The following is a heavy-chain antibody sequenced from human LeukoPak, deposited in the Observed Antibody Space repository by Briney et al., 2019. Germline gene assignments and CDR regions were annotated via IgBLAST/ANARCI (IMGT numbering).Heavy chain of an antibody. D-gene: IGHD3-10*02. Sequence: GGSLRLSCEASGFTFSVYGMTCVRQAPGKGLEWVSSIGSDNKTHYSESVKGRFAISRDNSKRMVFLQMNSLRAEDTARYYCARDLHYYVATDVWGQGTTVTVSS. V-gene: IGHV3-23*01. CDR2: IGSDNKT. CDR1: GFTFSVYG. CDR3: ARDLHYYVATDV. J-gene: IGHJ6*02.